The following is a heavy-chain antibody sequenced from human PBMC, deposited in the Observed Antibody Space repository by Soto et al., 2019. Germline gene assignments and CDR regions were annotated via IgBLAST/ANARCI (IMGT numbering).Heavy chain of an antibody. Sequence: QVQLGQSGGAVKRPGASVKVPCKASGYDFERFPIAWVRQARGQGLEWIGLISHYSGSRYYAEKIQGRVSMTTDTSPSPSYLELSTLTSLDTVVYLCARVQYEFGALYDVDYWGQGTLVTVS. CDR2: ISHYSGSR. CDR1: GYDFERFP. V-gene: IGHV1-18*04. CDR3: ARVQYEFGALYDVDY. J-gene: IGHJ4*02. D-gene: IGHD2-8*01.